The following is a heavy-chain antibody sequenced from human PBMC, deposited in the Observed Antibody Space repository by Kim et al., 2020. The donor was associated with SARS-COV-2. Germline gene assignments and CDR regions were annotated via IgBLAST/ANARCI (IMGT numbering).Heavy chain of an antibody. CDR1: GGSFSGYY. CDR3: ARKLILGSGYYSHYFDY. Sequence: SETLSLTCAVYGGSFSGYYWSWIRQPPGKGLEWIGEINHSGSTNYNPSLKSRVTISVDTSKNQFSLKLSSVTAADTAVYYCARKLILGSGYYSHYFDYWG. V-gene: IGHV4-34*01. J-gene: IGHJ4*01. D-gene: IGHD3-22*01. CDR2: INHSGST.